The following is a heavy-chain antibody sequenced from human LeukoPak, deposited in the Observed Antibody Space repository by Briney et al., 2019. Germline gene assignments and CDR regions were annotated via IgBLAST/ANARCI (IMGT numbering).Heavy chain of an antibody. V-gene: IGHV1-69*15. CDR1: GGTFSSYA. J-gene: IGHJ4*02. CDR3: ARGDYDILRPFDY. D-gene: IGHD3-9*01. CDR2: IIPIFGTA. Sequence: SVKVSCKASGGTFSSYAISWVRQAPGQGLEWMGRIIPIFGTANYAQKFQGRVTTTADESTSTAYMELSSLRSEDTAVYYCARGDYDILRPFDYWGQGTLVTVSS.